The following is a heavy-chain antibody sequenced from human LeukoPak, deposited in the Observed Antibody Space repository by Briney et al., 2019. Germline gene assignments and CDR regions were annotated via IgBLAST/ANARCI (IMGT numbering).Heavy chain of an antibody. CDR1: GFTFSSYA. CDR2: ISGSGGST. V-gene: IGHV3-23*01. Sequence: PGGSLRLSCAASGFTFSSYAMSWVRQAPGKGLEWVSAISGSGGSTYYADSVKGRFTISRDNSKNTLCLQMNSLRAEDTAVYYCAKQSVVVPAYYYYGMDVWGQGTTVTVSS. CDR3: AKQSVVVPAYYYYGMDV. J-gene: IGHJ6*02. D-gene: IGHD2-2*01.